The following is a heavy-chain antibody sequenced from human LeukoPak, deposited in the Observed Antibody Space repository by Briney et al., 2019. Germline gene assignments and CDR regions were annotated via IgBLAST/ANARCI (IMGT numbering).Heavy chain of an antibody. CDR3: ARVSGTHKMDAFDI. D-gene: IGHD1-1*01. Sequence: GASVKVSCKASGYTFTSYGISWVRQAPGQGLEWMGWISAYNGNTNYAQKLQGRVTMTTDTSTSTAYMELRSLRSGDTAVYYCARVSGTHKMDAFDIWGQGTMVTVSS. CDR1: GYTFTSYG. J-gene: IGHJ3*02. CDR2: ISAYNGNT. V-gene: IGHV1-18*01.